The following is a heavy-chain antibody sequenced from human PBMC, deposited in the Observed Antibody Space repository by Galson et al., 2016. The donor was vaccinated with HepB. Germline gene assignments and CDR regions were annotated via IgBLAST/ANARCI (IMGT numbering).Heavy chain of an antibody. Sequence: SETLSLTCTITGDSMNGYYWNWIRQPPGKGLEWIGNIYYTGTSTDNPSLEGRVTMSVATSNNQFSLNLTSVTTADTAVYYCARTKGKCSRSSGMDYWGQGILVTVSS. D-gene: IGHD6-6*01. CDR3: ARTKGKCSRSSGMDY. CDR2: IYYTGTS. CDR1: GDSMNGYY. J-gene: IGHJ4*02. V-gene: IGHV4-59*01.